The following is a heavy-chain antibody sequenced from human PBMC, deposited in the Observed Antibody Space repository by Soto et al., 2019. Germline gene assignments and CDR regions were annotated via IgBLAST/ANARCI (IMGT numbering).Heavy chain of an antibody. J-gene: IGHJ4*02. CDR3: TRVGRWLLLSFDY. CDR2: IRSKAYGGTT. Sequence: GGSLRLSCTASGFTFGDYAMSWFRQAPGKGLEWVGFIRSKAYGGTTEYAASVKGRFTISRDDSKSIAYLQMNSLKTEDTAVYYCTRVGRWLLLSFDYWGQGTLVTVSS. D-gene: IGHD3-22*01. CDR1: GFTFGDYA. V-gene: IGHV3-49*03.